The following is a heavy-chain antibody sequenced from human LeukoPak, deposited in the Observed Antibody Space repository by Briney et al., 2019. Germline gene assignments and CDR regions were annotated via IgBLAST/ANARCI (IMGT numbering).Heavy chain of an antibody. J-gene: IGHJ1*01. D-gene: IGHD6-13*01. CDR2: TYYRSKWYN. V-gene: IGHV6-1*01. Sequence: SQTLSLTCAISGDSVSSNSAAWNWIRQSPSTGLEWLGRTYYRSKWYNDYAVSVKSRITINPDTSKNQFSLQLNSVTPEDTAVYYCARVSMVAAGPYFQPWGQGTLVTVSS. CDR1: GDSVSSNSAA. CDR3: ARVSMVAAGPYFQP.